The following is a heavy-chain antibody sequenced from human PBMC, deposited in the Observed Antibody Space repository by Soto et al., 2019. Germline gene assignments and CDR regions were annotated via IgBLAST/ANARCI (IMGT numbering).Heavy chain of an antibody. J-gene: IGHJ4*02. Sequence: ASVKVSCKASGYTFTGYYMHWVRQAPGQGLEWMGRINPNSGGTNYAQKFQGWVTMTRDTSISTVYMELSRLRSDDSVVYYCARETQWAGTISFDYWGQGTLVTVSS. CDR3: ARETQWAGTISFDY. CDR1: GYTFTGYY. D-gene: IGHD6-19*01. V-gene: IGHV1-2*04. CDR2: INPNSGGT.